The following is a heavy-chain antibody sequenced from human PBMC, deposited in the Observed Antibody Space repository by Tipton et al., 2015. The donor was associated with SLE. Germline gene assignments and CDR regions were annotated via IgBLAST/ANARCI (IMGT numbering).Heavy chain of an antibody. CDR2: IWYDGNNK. Sequence: RSLRLSCAATGFTFSSYGMHWVRQAPGKGLEWVAVIWYDGNNKYYADSVKGRFTISRDNSKNTLYLQMNSLRAEDTAVYYCARKKVVPFDIWGQGTMVTVSS. D-gene: IGHD2-15*01. CDR3: ARKKVVPFDI. CDR1: GFTFSSYG. J-gene: IGHJ3*02. V-gene: IGHV3-33*01.